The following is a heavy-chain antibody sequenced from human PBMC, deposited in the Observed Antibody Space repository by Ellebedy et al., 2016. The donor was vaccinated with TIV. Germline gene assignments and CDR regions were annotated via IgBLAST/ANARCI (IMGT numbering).Heavy chain of an antibody. CDR1: GFIFGTYA. CDR2: ISSSSSYI. J-gene: IGHJ4*02. V-gene: IGHV3-21*01. D-gene: IGHD3-22*01. CDR3: ARDPKDSSGYYYDLGDY. Sequence: GESLKISCAASGFIFGTYAMSWVRRAPGKGLEWVSSISSSSSYIYYADPVKGRFTISRDNAKNSLYLQMNSLRAEDTAVYYCARDPKDSSGYYYDLGDYWGQGTLVTVSS.